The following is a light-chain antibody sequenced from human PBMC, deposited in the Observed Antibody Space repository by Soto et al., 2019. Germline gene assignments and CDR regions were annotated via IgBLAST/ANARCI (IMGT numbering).Light chain of an antibody. CDR2: AAS. J-gene: IGKJ3*01. V-gene: IGKV1-39*01. Sequence: IQLTQSPSSLSASVGDRVTITCRASQGISSYLNWYQQKPGKAPKLLIYAASSLQSGVPSRFSGSGSGTDFTLTISSLQPEDFATYYCQQSYSTPLFTFGPGTKVDIK. CDR1: QGISSY. CDR3: QQSYSTPLFT.